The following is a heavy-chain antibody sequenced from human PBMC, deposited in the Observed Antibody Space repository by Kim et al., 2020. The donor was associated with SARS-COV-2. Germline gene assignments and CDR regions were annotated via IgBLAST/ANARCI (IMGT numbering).Heavy chain of an antibody. CDR1: GYTLTELS. D-gene: IGHD3-10*01. V-gene: IGHV1-24*01. Sequence: ASVKVSCKVSGYTLTELSMHWVRQAPGKGLEWMGGFDPEDGETIYAQKFQGRVTMTEDTSTDTAYMELSSLRSEDTAVYYCATDRRLGYYGWYYMDVWGKGTTVTVSS. CDR3: ATDRRLGYYGWYYMDV. CDR2: FDPEDGET. J-gene: IGHJ6*03.